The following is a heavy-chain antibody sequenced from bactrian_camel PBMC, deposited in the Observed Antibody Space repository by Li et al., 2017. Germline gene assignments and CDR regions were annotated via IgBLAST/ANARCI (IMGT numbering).Heavy chain of an antibody. D-gene: IGHD2*01. CDR1: GNSDSSTRMC. V-gene: IGHV3S53*01. CDR2: LYHFGPPT. J-gene: IGHJ7*01. Sequence: VQLVESGGGSVQAGGSLRLACAVSGNSDSSTRMCMGWFRRAPGKERERVATLYHFGPPTYYSDSVKGRFTISRDNAKNIVHLQMNNLKPEDAAVYYCTADPPPRLGGYCFAPVMRDASVQYWGKGTQVTVS.